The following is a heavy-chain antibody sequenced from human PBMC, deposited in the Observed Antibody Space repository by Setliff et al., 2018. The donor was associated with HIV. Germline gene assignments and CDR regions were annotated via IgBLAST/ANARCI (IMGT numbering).Heavy chain of an antibody. CDR1: GGNFNNYA. Sequence: GASVKVSCKASGGNFNNYALSWVRQAPGQGLEWMGGIIPIFGTANYAQKFQGRVTITADESTSTAYMELSSLRSEDTAVYYCALPVLGGYSYGYFDYWGQGTLVTVSS. V-gene: IGHV1-69*13. CDR2: IIPIFGTA. D-gene: IGHD5-18*01. J-gene: IGHJ4*02. CDR3: ALPVLGGYSYGYFDY.